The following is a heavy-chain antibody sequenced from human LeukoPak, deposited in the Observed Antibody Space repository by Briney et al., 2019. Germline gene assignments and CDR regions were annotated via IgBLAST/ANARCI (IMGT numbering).Heavy chain of an antibody. J-gene: IGHJ6*03. CDR3: AREGLYSSSSGGYYYMDV. D-gene: IGHD6-6*01. CDR1: GFTFSDYY. Sequence: GGSLRLSCAASGFTFSDYYMSWIRQAPGKGLEWVSYISSSGSTIYYADSVKGRFTISRDNAKNSLYLQMNSLKAEDTAVYYCAREGLYSSSSGGYYYMDVWGKGTTVTVSS. V-gene: IGHV3-11*01. CDR2: ISSSGSTI.